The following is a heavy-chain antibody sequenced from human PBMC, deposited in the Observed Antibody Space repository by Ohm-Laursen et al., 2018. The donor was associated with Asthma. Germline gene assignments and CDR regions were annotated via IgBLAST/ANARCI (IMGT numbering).Heavy chain of an antibody. CDR3: VRDVVDRFDY. D-gene: IGHD2-21*01. J-gene: IGHJ4*02. V-gene: IGHV1-18*04. CDR2: IYIGNT. CDR1: GYSVTSYA. Sequence: GASVKASCKASGYSVTSYAFSWVRQAPGQRPEWMGWIYIGNTNYAPNFRDRITMTTDTSTNTAYMELRSLTSDDTAVYYCVRDVVDRFDYWGQGSLVIVSS.